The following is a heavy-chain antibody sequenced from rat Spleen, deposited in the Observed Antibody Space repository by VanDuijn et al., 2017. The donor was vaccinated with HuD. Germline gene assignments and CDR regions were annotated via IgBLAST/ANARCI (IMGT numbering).Heavy chain of an antibody. J-gene: IGHJ2*01. CDR1: GFTFNNYW. D-gene: IGHD1-12*02. Sequence: EVQLVESGGGLVQPGRSLKLSCVASGFTFNNYWMTWIRQAPGKGLEWVASITNTGGSTYYPDSVKGRFTISRDNAKSTLYLQMNSLSSGDTATYYCTSARHYDGSYPRDYWGQGVMVTVSS. CDR3: TSARHYDGSYPRDY. CDR2: ITNTGGST. V-gene: IGHV5-31*01.